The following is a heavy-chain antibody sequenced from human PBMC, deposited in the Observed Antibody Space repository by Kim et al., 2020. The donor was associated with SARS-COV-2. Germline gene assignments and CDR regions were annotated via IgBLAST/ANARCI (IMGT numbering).Heavy chain of an antibody. V-gene: IGHV5-51*01. Sequence: YSPSFKGQVTISAAKSISTAYLQWSSLKASDTAMYYCARPAYDYVGGMDVWGQGTTVTVSS. D-gene: IGHD3-16*01. J-gene: IGHJ6*02. CDR3: ARPAYDYVGGMDV.